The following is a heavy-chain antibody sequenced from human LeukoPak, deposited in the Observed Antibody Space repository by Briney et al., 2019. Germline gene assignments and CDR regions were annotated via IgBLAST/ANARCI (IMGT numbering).Heavy chain of an antibody. CDR1: GFTFSSDA. CDR3: ARIIVGAKRPDY. CDR2: ISGSGGST. Sequence: GGSLRLSCAASGFTFSSDAMSWVSQAPGKELAWVSAISGSGGSTHYADSVKGRFTISRDNSKNTLYLQVNSLRAEDTAVYYCARIIVGAKRPDYWGQGTLVTVSS. J-gene: IGHJ4*02. V-gene: IGHV3-23*01. D-gene: IGHD1-26*01.